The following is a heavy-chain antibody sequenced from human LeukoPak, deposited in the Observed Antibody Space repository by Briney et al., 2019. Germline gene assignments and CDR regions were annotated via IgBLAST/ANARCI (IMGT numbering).Heavy chain of an antibody. V-gene: IGHV3-23*01. CDR2: ISGSGGST. CDR3: AKVGSFLLDY. J-gene: IGHJ4*02. Sequence: GGSLGLSCAASGFTFSSYAMSWVCQAPGKGLEWVSAISGSGGSTYYADSVKGRFTISRDNSKNTLYLQMNSLRAEDTAVYYCAKVGSFLLDYWGQGTLVTVSS. CDR1: GFTFSSYA. D-gene: IGHD3-16*02.